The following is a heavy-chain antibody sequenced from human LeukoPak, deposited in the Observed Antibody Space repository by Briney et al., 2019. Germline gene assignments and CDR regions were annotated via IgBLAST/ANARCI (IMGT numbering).Heavy chain of an antibody. J-gene: IGHJ4*02. CDR1: GYTFTTHD. Sequence: ASVTVSCTASGYTFTTHDINWVRQATGQGLEWLGWMSPNSGDTGYAQKFQGRVTMTSDSSISTAYMELSSLRSEDTAIYYCVRTPPNWGFDYWGQGTLVTVSS. V-gene: IGHV1-8*01. D-gene: IGHD7-27*01. CDR2: MSPNSGDT. CDR3: VRTPPNWGFDY.